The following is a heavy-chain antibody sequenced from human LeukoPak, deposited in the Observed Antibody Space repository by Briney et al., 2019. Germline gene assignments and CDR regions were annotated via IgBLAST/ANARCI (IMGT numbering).Heavy chain of an antibody. CDR3: ARGGYHSPSCLDY. D-gene: IGHD3-22*01. Sequence: SETLSLTCTVSGGSISGYYWSWIRQPPGKGLEWIGYIYYSGSTNYNPSLKSRLTISVDTSKNQSSLKLSSVTAADTAVYYCARGGYHSPSCLDYWGQGTLVTVSS. V-gene: IGHV4-59*08. CDR2: IYYSGST. CDR1: GGSISGYY. J-gene: IGHJ4*02.